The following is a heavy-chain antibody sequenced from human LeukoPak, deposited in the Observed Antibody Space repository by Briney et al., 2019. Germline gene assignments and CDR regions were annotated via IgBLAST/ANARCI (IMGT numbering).Heavy chain of an antibody. J-gene: IGHJ5*02. CDR2: IYTSGNT. V-gene: IGHV4-4*07. Sequence: SEALSLTCTVSGGSISSYYWSWIRQPAGKGLEWIGRIYTSGNTNYNPSLKSRVTMSVDTSKNQFSLKLSSVTAADTAVYYCARDLHGSGTWDWFDPWGQGTLVTVSS. D-gene: IGHD3-10*01. CDR1: GGSISSYY. CDR3: ARDLHGSGTWDWFDP.